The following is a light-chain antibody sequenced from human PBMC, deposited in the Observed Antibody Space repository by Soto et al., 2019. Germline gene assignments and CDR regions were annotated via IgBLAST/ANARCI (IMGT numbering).Light chain of an antibody. V-gene: IGKV2-28*01. CDR3: MQTLQDPFT. CDR1: QSLLYSNGYNY. Sequence: DIVMTQSPLSLPVTPGEPASISCRSSQSLLYSNGYNYLDWYLQKPGQSPHLLIYLGSNRASGVPDRFTGSGSGTDFTLNISRVEAEDVGVYYCMQTLQDPFTFGQGTKLEIK. CDR2: LGS. J-gene: IGKJ2*01.